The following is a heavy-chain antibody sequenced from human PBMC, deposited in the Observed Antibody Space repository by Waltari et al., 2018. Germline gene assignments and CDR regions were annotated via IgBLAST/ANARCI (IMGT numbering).Heavy chain of an antibody. Sequence: QLQLQESGPGLVKPSETLSLTCTVSGGSISSSSYYWGWIRQPPGKGLEWIGSIYYSWSTYYNPALKSRVTISVDTSKNQFSLKLSSVTAADTAVYYCARHEIAAAAHGSNWFDPWGQGTLVTVSS. J-gene: IGHJ5*02. CDR1: GGSISSSSYY. D-gene: IGHD6-13*01. V-gene: IGHV4-39*01. CDR2: IYYSWST. CDR3: ARHEIAAAAHGSNWFDP.